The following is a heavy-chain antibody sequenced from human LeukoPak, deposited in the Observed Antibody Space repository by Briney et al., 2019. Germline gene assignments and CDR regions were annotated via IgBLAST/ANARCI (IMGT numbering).Heavy chain of an antibody. CDR1: GFTFSSYG. D-gene: IGHD2-2*02. V-gene: IGHV3-30*18. CDR3: AKEGYQLLYGYYYYGMDV. Sequence: PGGSLRLSCAASGFTFSSYGMHWVRQAPGKGPEWVAVISYDGSNKYYADSVKGRFTIPRDNSMNTLYLQMNSLRAEDTAVYYCAKEGYQLLYGYYYYGMDVWGQGTTVTVSS. CDR2: ISYDGSNK. J-gene: IGHJ6*02.